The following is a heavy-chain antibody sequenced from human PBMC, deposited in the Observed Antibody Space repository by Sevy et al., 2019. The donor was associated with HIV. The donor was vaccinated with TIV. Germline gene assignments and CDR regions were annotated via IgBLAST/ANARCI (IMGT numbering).Heavy chain of an antibody. D-gene: IGHD1-20*01. V-gene: IGHV3-21*01. Sequence: GGSLRLSCAASGFTFSSYSMNWVRQAPGKGLEWVSSISSSSSYIYYADSVKGRFTISRDNAKNSRYLQMNSLRAEDTAVYYCARDPPLITGTTTDYWGQGTLVTVSS. CDR2: ISSSSSYI. CDR1: GFTFSSYS. CDR3: ARDPPLITGTTTDY. J-gene: IGHJ4*02.